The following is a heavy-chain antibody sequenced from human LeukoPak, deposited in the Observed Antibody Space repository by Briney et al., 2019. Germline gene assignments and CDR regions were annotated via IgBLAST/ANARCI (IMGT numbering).Heavy chain of an antibody. J-gene: IGHJ4*02. D-gene: IGHD1-26*01. CDR1: GGSFSGYY. CDR3: ARGPIVGGNDY. CDR2: IDHSGST. Sequence: KPSETLSLTCAVYGGSFSGYYWSWIRQPPGKGLEWIGEIDHSGSTNYNPSLKSRVTISVDTSKNQFSLKLSSVTAADTAMYYCARGPIVGGNDYWGQGTLVTVSS. V-gene: IGHV4-34*01.